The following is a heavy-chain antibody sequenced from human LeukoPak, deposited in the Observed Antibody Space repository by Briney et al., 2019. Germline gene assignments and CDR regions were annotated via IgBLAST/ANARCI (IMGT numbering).Heavy chain of an antibody. Sequence: GGSLRLSCAASGFTFSSYAMSWVRQAPGKGLEWVSAISGSGGSTYYADSVKGRITISRDNSKNTLYLQMNSLRAEDTAVYCCAKCRTAVVPAAFDYWGQGTLVTVSS. CDR2: ISGSGGST. J-gene: IGHJ4*02. V-gene: IGHV3-23*01. CDR3: AKCRTAVVPAAFDY. CDR1: GFTFSSYA. D-gene: IGHD2-2*01.